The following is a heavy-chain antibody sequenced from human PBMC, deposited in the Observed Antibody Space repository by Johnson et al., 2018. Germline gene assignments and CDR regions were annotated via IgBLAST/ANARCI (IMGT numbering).Heavy chain of an antibody. CDR2: IYSGGST. J-gene: IGHJ6*03. CDR3: AKDHSSWVLDQQGTFYSHYYMDV. D-gene: IGHD7-27*01. V-gene: IGHV3-53*01. CDR1: GFSISNNY. Sequence: EVQLVESGGGLIQPGGSLRLSCVASGFSISNNYMIWVRQAPGKGLEWVSIIYSGGSTYYADSVQGRFTISRDIPKNTVFLQMNSLRAEDTAVYYCAKDHSSWVLDQQGTFYSHYYMDVWGRGTPVAVSS.